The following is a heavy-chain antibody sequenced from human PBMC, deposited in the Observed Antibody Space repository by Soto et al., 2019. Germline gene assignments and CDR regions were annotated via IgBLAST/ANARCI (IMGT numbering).Heavy chain of an antibody. V-gene: IGHV3-43*01. J-gene: IGHJ6*02. CDR2: ISWNGGSS. CDR1: GFSFGSYT. D-gene: IGHD3-10*01. Sequence: EQLVESGGAVVQPGGSLRLSCEASGFSFGSYTMHWVRQAPGKGLEWVSLISWNGGSSFYADSVKGRFTISRDNSKDSLYLQMNNLRPEDSALYYCAKNIEAHGWGGGDVWGHGTTVTVSS. CDR3: AKNIEAHGWGGGDV.